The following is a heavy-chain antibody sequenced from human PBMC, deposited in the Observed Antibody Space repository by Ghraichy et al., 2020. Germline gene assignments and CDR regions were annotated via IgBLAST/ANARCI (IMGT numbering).Heavy chain of an antibody. J-gene: IGHJ6*03. V-gene: IGHV3-33*01. Sequence: GESLNISCAASGFTFSSYGMHWVRQAPGKGLEWVAVIWYDGSNKYYADSVKGRFTISRDNSKNTLYLQMNSLRAEDTAVYYCARWGSGSWYYYYYYMDVWGKGTTVTVSS. CDR3: ARWGSGSWYYYYYYMDV. CDR1: GFTFSSYG. D-gene: IGHD3-10*01. CDR2: IWYDGSNK.